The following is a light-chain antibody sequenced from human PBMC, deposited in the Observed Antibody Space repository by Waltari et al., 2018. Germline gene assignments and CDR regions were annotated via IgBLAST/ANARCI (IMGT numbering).Light chain of an antibody. Sequence: QPVLTQSSSTSASLGSSVKLTCTLDSGHSPSIIAWHQQQAGKAPRYLMKLEDSGNYNKGSGVPDRFSGSSSGADRYLAIFNLQSEDEADYYCETWDSNTRVFGGGTKLTVL. V-gene: IGLV4-60*03. CDR2: LEDSGNY. J-gene: IGLJ3*02. CDR1: SGHSPSI. CDR3: ETWDSNTRV.